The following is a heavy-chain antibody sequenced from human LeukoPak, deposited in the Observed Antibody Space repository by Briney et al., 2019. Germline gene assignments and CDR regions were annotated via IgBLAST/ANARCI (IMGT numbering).Heavy chain of an antibody. Sequence: GGSLRLSCAASGFTFSSYGMHWVRQAPGKGLEWVAVIWYDGSNKYYADSVKGRFTISRDNSKNTLYLQTNSLRAEDTAVYYCARDRGLRYFDYWGQGTLVTVSS. D-gene: IGHD3-9*01. CDR1: GFTFSSYG. V-gene: IGHV3-33*01. J-gene: IGHJ4*02. CDR3: ARDRGLRYFDY. CDR2: IWYDGSNK.